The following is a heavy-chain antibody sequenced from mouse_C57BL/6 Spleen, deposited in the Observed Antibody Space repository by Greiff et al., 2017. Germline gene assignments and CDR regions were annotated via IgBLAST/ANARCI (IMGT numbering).Heavy chain of an antibody. CDR2: ISYDGSN. D-gene: IGHD1-1*01. CDR1: GYSITSGYY. Sequence: DVQLQESGPGLVKPSQSLSLTCSVTGYSITSGYYWNWIRQFPGNKLEWMGYISYDGSNNYNPSLKNRISITRDTSKNQFFLKLNSVTTEDTATYYCAREGLREAMDYWGQGTSVTVSS. J-gene: IGHJ4*01. CDR3: AREGLREAMDY. V-gene: IGHV3-6*01.